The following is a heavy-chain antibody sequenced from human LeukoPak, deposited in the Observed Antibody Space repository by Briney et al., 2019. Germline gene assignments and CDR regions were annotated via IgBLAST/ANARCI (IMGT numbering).Heavy chain of an antibody. CDR1: GYTFTSYG. CDR2: ISAYNGNT. J-gene: IGHJ4*02. V-gene: IGHV1-18*01. D-gene: IGHD6-13*01. CDR3: AIRGSSFDY. Sequence: ASVKVSCKASGYTFTSYGISWVRQAPGQGLEWMGWISAYNGNTNYAQKFQGRVTITTDESTSTAYMELSSLRSEDTAVYYCAIRGSSFDYWGQGTLVTVSS.